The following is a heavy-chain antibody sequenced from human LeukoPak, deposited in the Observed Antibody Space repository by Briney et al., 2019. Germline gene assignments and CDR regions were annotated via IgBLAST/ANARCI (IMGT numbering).Heavy chain of an antibody. CDR2: IYYSGST. D-gene: IGHD5-24*01. Sequence: PSETLSLTCTVSGGSISSYYWSWIRQPPGKGLEWIGYIYYSGSTNYNPSLKSRVTISVDTSKNQFSLELSSVTAADTAVYYCARARGATIFQSAFDIWGQGTMVTVS. V-gene: IGHV4-59*01. J-gene: IGHJ3*02. CDR3: ARARGATIFQSAFDI. CDR1: GGSISSYY.